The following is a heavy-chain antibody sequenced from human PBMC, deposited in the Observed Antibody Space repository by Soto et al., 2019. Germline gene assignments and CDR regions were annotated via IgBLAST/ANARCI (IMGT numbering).Heavy chain of an antibody. J-gene: IGHJ4*02. CDR3: AKASMGTTKGKYYFDC. D-gene: IGHD4-17*01. CDR1: GFTFSTYA. V-gene: IGHV3-23*01. CDR2: ISGSGGNT. Sequence: EVQLLESGGGLVQPGGSLRLSCAASGFTFSTYAMSWVRQAPGKGLEWVSAISGSGGNTYYANSVKGRFTVSRDSSKNTLYLQMNSLRAEDTAIYYCAKASMGTTKGKYYFDCWGQGTLFTASS.